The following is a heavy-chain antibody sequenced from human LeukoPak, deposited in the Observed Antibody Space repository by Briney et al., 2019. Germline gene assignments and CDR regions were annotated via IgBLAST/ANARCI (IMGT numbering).Heavy chain of an antibody. Sequence: PSETLSLTCTVSGGSISSYYWSWIRQPAGKGLEWIGRIYTSGSTNYNPSLKSRVTMSVDTSKNQFSLKLSSVTAADTAVYYCARDLTVATRNAFDICGQGTMVNVSS. D-gene: IGHD5-12*01. CDR2: IYTSGST. V-gene: IGHV4-4*07. J-gene: IGHJ3*02. CDR1: GGSISSYY. CDR3: ARDLTVATRNAFDI.